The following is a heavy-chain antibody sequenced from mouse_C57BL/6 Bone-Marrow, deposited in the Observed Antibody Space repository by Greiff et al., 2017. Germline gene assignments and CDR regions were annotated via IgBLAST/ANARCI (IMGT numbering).Heavy chain of an antibody. CDR2: ISDGGSYT. V-gene: IGHV5-4*01. CDR1: GFTFSSYA. CDR3: ARDYYGSSWVAY. J-gene: IGHJ3*01. D-gene: IGHD1-1*01. Sequence: EVKVEESGGGLVKPGGSLKLSCAASGFTFSSYAMSWVRQTPEKRLEWVATISDGGSYTYYPDNVKGRFTISRDNAKNNLYLQMSHLKSEDTAMYYCARDYYGSSWVAYWGQGTLVTVSA.